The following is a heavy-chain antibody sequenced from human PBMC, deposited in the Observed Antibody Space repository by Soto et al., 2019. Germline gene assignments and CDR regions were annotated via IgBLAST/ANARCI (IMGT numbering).Heavy chain of an antibody. CDR3: ARSFDYGYIHH. J-gene: IGHJ4*02. V-gene: IGHV3-53*01. Sequence: GGSLIHYCENSGFAVNSDYISWVRQAPGKGLEWVTINYAGGSTYYADSVRGRFTISSDNSRNTLYLQMNSLRVEDTAVYYCARSFDYGYIHHWGQGTLVTVS. D-gene: IGHD3-10*01. CDR2: NYAGGST. CDR1: GFAVNSDY.